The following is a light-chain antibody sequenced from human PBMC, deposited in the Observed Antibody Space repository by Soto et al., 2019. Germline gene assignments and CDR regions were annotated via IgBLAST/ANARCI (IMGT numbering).Light chain of an antibody. Sequence: PGKAPKLLIYETSILQSGVPSRFSGSGYGTEFTLTISNLQPEDVATYYCQKYNTAPLTFGGGTKVDIK. V-gene: IGKV1-5*03. CDR3: QKYNTAPLT. J-gene: IGKJ4*01. CDR2: ETS.